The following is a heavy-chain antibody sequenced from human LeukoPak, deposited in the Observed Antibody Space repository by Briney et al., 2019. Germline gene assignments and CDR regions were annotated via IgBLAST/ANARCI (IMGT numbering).Heavy chain of an antibody. J-gene: IGHJ4*02. CDR2: IYYSGNT. CDR1: GVSISSSNSY. Sequence: SETLSLTCTVSGVSISSSNSYWGWIRQPPGKGLEWIGSIYYSGNTYYNASLKSQVSISIDTSKNQFSLRLTSVTAADTAVYYCAGQTGSGLFILPGGQGTLVTVSS. CDR3: AGQTGSGLFILP. V-gene: IGHV4-39*01. D-gene: IGHD3/OR15-3a*01.